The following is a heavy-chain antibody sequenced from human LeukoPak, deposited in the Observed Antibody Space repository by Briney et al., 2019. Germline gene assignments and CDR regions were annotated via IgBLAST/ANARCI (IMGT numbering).Heavy chain of an antibody. CDR3: AKRLDLFDP. CDR2: ISGSGGST. Sequence: GWFLSLSYAASGLTFSNYAMSLVRQAPGKGLEWVSGISGSGGSTYYADSVKGRFTISRDNSKNTLYLQMNSLRAEDTAVYYCAKRLDLFDPWGQGTLVTVSS. J-gene: IGHJ5*02. CDR1: GLTFSNYA. V-gene: IGHV3-23*01. D-gene: IGHD6-19*01.